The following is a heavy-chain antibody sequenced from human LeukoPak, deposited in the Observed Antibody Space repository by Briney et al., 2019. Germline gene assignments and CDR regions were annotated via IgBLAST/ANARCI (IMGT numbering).Heavy chain of an antibody. V-gene: IGHV3-23*01. CDR3: AKDTSIGKYCTIGVCSPFED. CDR1: GFTFSSYA. D-gene: IGHD2-8*01. CDR2: ISDSGDYT. J-gene: IGHJ4*02. Sequence: GGSLTLSCAGSGFTFSSYAMIWVRQAPGQGLEWVSVISDSGDYTSYADSVRGRFTISRDNSRNTLYLQMISLRPEDTAVYYCAKDTSIGKYCTIGVCSPFEDWGQGTLVTVSS.